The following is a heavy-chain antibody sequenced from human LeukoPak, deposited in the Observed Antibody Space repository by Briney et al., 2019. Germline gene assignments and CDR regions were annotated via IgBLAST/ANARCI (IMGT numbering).Heavy chain of an antibody. D-gene: IGHD6-19*01. CDR3: ARDSSSGWYWY. V-gene: IGHV3-53*01. CDR2: IYSGGST. CDR1: GFAVSSNY. Sequence: GGSLRLSCAASGFAVSSNYMSWVRQAPGKGLEWVSVIYSGGSTYYADSVKGRFTISRDNSKNTLYLQMNSLRAEDTAVYYCARDSSSGWYWYWGQGTLVTVSS. J-gene: IGHJ4*02.